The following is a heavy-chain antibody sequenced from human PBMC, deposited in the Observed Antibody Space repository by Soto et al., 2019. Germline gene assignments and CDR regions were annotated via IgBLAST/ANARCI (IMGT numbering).Heavy chain of an antibody. Sequence: QVQLVESGGGVVQPGGSLRLSCAASGFSFSSYGIHWVRQAPGKGLEWVAVISNEGSIQYYADSVKGRFTISRDNSENPVFLQMNRLRGEDTAVYYCAKEGGTLGTSASYGFDYWGQGSRVTVSS. CDR2: ISNEGSIQ. CDR1: GFSFSSYG. CDR3: AKEGGTLGTSASYGFDY. V-gene: IGHV3-30*18. D-gene: IGHD3-16*01. J-gene: IGHJ4*02.